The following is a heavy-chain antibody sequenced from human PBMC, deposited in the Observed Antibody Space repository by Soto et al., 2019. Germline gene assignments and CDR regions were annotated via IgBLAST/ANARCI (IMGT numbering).Heavy chain of an antibody. D-gene: IGHD6-13*01. Sequence: QVQLQESGPGLVKPSETLSLTCTVSGGSISPYYWCWIRQPPGKGLEWIGYIYYSGNTNYNPSLESRVTISVDTSRNQFSLKLTSVTAADTAVYYCARKGAAASYSHYYMDVWGRGTTVTVSS. CDR1: GGSISPYY. CDR3: ARKGAAASYSHYYMDV. V-gene: IGHV4-59*01. J-gene: IGHJ6*03. CDR2: IYYSGNT.